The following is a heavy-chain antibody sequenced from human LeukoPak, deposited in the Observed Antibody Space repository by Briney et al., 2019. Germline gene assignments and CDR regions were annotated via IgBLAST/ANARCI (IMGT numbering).Heavy chain of an antibody. J-gene: IGHJ4*02. CDR2: IYYSGST. CDR1: GGSISSGGYY. D-gene: IGHD5-12*01. Sequence: SETLSLTCTVSGGSISSGGYYWSWNRQHPGKGLEWIGYIYYSGSTYYNPSLKSRFTISVDTSKNQFSLKLSSVTAADTAVYYCARSPGATIYLDYWGQGTLVTVSS. CDR3: ARSPGATIYLDY. V-gene: IGHV4-31*03.